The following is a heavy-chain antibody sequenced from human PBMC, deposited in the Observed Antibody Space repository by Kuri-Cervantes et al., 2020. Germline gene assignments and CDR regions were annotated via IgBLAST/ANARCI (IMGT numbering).Heavy chain of an antibody. CDR3: ARVGIAAAGPYYFDY. D-gene: IGHD6-13*01. V-gene: IGHV3-9*01. CDR1: GFTFDDYA. Sequence: SLKISCAASGFTFDDYAMHWVRQAPGKGLEWVSGISWNSGSIGYADSVKGRFTISRDNAKNSLYLQMNSLRAEDTAVYYCARVGIAAAGPYYFDYWGQGTLVTVSS. J-gene: IGHJ4*02. CDR2: ISWNSGSI.